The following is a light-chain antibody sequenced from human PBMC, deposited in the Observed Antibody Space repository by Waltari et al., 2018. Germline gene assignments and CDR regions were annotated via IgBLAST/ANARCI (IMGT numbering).Light chain of an antibody. Sequence: DIQLTQSPSFLSASVRDRIPIPCRARQGISNYLAWYQQKPGKAPKLLIYSASTLQSGVPSRFSGSGSGTEFSLTISSLQPEDFATYYCQQLNSYPLTFGGGTKVEIK. J-gene: IGKJ4*01. CDR3: QQLNSYPLT. CDR2: SAS. V-gene: IGKV1-9*01. CDR1: QGISNY.